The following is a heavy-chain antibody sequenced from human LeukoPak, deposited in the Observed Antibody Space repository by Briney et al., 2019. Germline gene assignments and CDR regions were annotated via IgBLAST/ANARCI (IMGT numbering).Heavy chain of an antibody. D-gene: IGHD6-19*01. CDR1: GFTFSSYS. Sequence: GSLRLSCAASGFTFSSYSMNWVRQAPGKGLEWVSSISSSSSYIYYADSVKGRFTISRDNAKNSLYLQMNSLRAEDTAGYYWGRVLIAVAGPKRGDFKKGGRGPWVTVSS. CDR3: GRVLIAVAGPKRGDFKK. V-gene: IGHV3-21*01. CDR2: ISSSSSYI. J-gene: IGHJ1*01.